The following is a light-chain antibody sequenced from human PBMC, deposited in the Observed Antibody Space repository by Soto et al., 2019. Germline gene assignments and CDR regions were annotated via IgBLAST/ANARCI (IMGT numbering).Light chain of an antibody. Sequence: QSALTQPPSASGSPGQSVTISCTGTKNDIGVYDFVSWYQHHPGKAPRLIIYEVVQRPSGVPDRFSGSKSGNTASLTVSGLQAADEADYFCKSHAGSNTYVSGSGTKVTVL. V-gene: IGLV2-8*01. J-gene: IGLJ1*01. CDR3: KSHAGSNTYV. CDR2: EVV. CDR1: KNDIGVYDF.